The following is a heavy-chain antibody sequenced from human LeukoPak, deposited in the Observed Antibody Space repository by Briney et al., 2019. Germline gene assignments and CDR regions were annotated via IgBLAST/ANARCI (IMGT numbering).Heavy chain of an antibody. Sequence: GASVKVSCKASGYTFITSGITWVRQAPGHGLKWMRWISPFNGKTRFAEEFQDRLTMTTDTPTRTAYMVLRSLRSDDTAVYYCVRDRDATPDDVRDYWGQGTLVTVSS. CDR2: ISPFNGKT. CDR3: VRDRDATPDDVRDY. CDR1: GYTFITSG. D-gene: IGHD2-21*02. J-gene: IGHJ4*02. V-gene: IGHV1-18*01.